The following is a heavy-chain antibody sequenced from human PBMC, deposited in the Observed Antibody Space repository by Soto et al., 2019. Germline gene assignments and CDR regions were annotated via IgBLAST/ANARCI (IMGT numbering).Heavy chain of an antibody. V-gene: IGHV4-59*08. CDR2: IYYSGST. CDR3: VRRLMRDYYYYMDV. Sequence: SETLSLTCTVSGGSISSYYWSWIRQPPGKGLEWIGYIYYSGSTNYNPSLKSRVTISVDTSKNQFSLKLSSVTAADTAVYYCVRRLMRDYYYYMDVWGKGTTVTVSS. CDR1: GGSISSYY. J-gene: IGHJ6*03.